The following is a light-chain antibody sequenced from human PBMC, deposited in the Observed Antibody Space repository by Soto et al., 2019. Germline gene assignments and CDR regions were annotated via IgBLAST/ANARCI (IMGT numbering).Light chain of an antibody. CDR3: QQASTFPFT. J-gene: IGKJ4*01. CDR1: QVISSW. Sequence: DVQMTQSPSSLSASVGDRVTITCRASQVISSWLVWYQQKPGNAPKLLIYKASTLQSGVPSRFSGSESGTELTLTISGRQPEDFATYYCQQASTFPFTFGGGTEVRIK. V-gene: IGKV1-12*01. CDR2: KAS.